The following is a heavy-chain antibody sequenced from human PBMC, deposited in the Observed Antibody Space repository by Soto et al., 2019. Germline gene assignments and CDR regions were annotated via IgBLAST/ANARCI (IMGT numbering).Heavy chain of an antibody. CDR2: RYYSGST. V-gene: IGHV4-61*01. J-gene: IGHJ6*02. Sequence: SETLSLTCTVSGGSVSSGSYYWSWIRRPPGKGLEWIGYRYYSGSTNYNPSLKSRVTISVDTSKNQFSLKLNSVTAADTAVYYCAREVNSVPSYSPGMTVWAHGTTVTFS. CDR3: AREVNSVPSYSPGMTV. D-gene: IGHD2-15*01. CDR1: GGSVSSGSYY.